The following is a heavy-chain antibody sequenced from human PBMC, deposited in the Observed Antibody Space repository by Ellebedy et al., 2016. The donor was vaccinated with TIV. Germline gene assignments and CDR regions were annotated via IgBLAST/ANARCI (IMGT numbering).Heavy chain of an antibody. CDR1: GYTFTSCE. J-gene: IGHJ5*02. V-gene: IGHV1-8*01. Sequence: AASVKVSCKASGYTFTSCEIHWLRQATGQGLEWMGWMNPYTSDTDYGQKFQDRVTMTTDTSTGTAYMELRSLRSDDTAVYYCARDGRVPGNWFDPWGQGTLVTVSS. CDR2: MNPYTSDT. CDR3: ARDGRVPGNWFDP. D-gene: IGHD6-19*01.